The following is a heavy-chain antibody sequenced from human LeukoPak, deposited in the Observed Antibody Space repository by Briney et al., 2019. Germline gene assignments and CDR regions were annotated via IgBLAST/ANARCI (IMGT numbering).Heavy chain of an antibody. D-gene: IGHD3-10*01. CDR3: ARGVPYYYGSGSYYFDY. Sequence: SGTLSLTCAVSGGSISSSNWWSWVRQPPGKGLEWIGEIYHSGSTNYNPSLKSRVTISVDKSKNQFSLKLSSVTAADTAVYYCARGVPYYYGSGSYYFDYWGQGTLVTVSS. CDR2: IYHSGST. J-gene: IGHJ4*02. V-gene: IGHV4-4*02. CDR1: GGSISSSNW.